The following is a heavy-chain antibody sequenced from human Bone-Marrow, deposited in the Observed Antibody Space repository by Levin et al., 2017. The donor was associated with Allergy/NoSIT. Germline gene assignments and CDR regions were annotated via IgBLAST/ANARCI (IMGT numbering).Heavy chain of an antibody. CDR3: AKERGAAVAGSDY. J-gene: IGHJ4*02. V-gene: IGHV3-23*01. CDR1: GFTFSSYA. D-gene: IGHD6-19*01. CDR2: ISGSGDST. Sequence: PGGSLRLSCAASGFTFSSYAMTWVRQAPGKGLEWVSSISGSGDSTYYTDSVKGRFTISRDNSKSTLHLQVSSLRADDTAVYFCAKERGAAVAGSDYWGQGTLVTVSS.